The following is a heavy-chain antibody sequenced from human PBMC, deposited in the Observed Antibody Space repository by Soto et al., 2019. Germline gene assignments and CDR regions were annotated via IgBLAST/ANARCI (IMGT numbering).Heavy chain of an antibody. CDR2: ISYDGSNK. J-gene: IGHJ6*02. V-gene: IGHV3-30-3*01. CDR1: GFTFSSYA. CDR3: ARDQDAGAMGSDYYYGMDV. Sequence: QVQLVESGGGVVQPGRSLRLSCAASGFTFSSYAMHWVRQAPGKGLEWVAVISYDGSNKYYADSVKGRFTISRDNSKNTLYLQMNSLRAEDTAVYYCARDQDAGAMGSDYYYGMDVWGQGTTVTVSS. D-gene: IGHD3-10*01.